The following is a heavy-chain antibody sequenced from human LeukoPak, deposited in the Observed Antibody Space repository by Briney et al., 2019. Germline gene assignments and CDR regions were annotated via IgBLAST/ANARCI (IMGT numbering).Heavy chain of an antibody. CDR1: GFSISSYA. CDR3: AKHPVDYVGYGGSYYFDY. CDR2: ISGSGGST. V-gene: IGHV3-23*01. Sequence: GGSLRLSCAASGFSISSYAMSWVRQAPGKGLEWVSGISGSGGSTDNAGSVKGRFSISRDNSRNTVYLQMSNLRAEDTALYYCAKHPVDYVGYGGSYYFDYWGQGTLVTVSS. J-gene: IGHJ4*02. D-gene: IGHD3-10*02.